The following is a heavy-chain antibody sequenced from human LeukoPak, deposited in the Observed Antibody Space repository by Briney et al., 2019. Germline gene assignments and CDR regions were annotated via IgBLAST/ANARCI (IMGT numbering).Heavy chain of an antibody. V-gene: IGHV3-66*01. CDR3: AKDLVGIVATIPGY. D-gene: IGHD5-12*01. CDR1: GFTVSSNY. CDR2: IYSGGST. Sequence: GGSLRLSCAASGFTVSSNYMSWVRQAPGKGLEWVSVIYSGGSTYYADSVKGRFTISRDNSKNTLYLQMNSLRAEDTAVYYCAKDLVGIVATIPGYWGQGTLVTVSS. J-gene: IGHJ4*02.